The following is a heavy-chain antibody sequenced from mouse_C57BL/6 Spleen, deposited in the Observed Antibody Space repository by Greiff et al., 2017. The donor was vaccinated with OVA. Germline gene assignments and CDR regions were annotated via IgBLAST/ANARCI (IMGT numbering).Heavy chain of an antibody. D-gene: IGHD4-1*01. Sequence: VQLQQPGAELVMPGASVKLSCKASGYTFTSYWMHWVKQRPGQGLEWIGEIDPSDSYTNYNQKVKGKSTLTVDKSSSTAYMQLSSLTSEDSAVYYCARGGKLGYFDVWGTGTTVTVSS. CDR2: IDPSDSYT. CDR1: GYTFTSYW. J-gene: IGHJ1*03. V-gene: IGHV1-69*01. CDR3: ARGGKLGYFDV.